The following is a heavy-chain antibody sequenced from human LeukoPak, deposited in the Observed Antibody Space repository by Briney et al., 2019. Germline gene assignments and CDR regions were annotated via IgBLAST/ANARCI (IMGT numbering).Heavy chain of an antibody. D-gene: IGHD3-9*01. CDR3: AKEATYYDILTGYRNEYYFDY. J-gene: IGHJ4*02. CDR2: ISYAGSNK. V-gene: IGHV3-30*18. CDR1: GFTFSSYG. Sequence: PGGSLRLSCAASGFTFSSYGMHWVRQAPGKRLEWVAVISYAGSNKYYADSVKGRFTISRDNSKNTLYLQMNSLRAEDTAVYYCAKEATYYDILTGYRNEYYFDYWGQGTLVTVSS.